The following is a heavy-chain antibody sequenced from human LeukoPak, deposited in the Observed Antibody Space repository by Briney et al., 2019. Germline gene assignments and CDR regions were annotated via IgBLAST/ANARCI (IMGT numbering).Heavy chain of an antibody. J-gene: IGHJ4*02. Sequence: PGGSLRLSCAASGFTFSSNAMTWVRQAPGKGLEWVSAISGSGGSTYYADSVKGRFTISRDNAKNSLYLQMNSLRAEDTAVYYCARVGPVDTAMAAADHFDYWGQGTLVTVSS. CDR2: ISGSGGST. V-gene: IGHV3-23*01. CDR1: GFTFSSNA. D-gene: IGHD5-18*01. CDR3: ARVGPVDTAMAAADHFDY.